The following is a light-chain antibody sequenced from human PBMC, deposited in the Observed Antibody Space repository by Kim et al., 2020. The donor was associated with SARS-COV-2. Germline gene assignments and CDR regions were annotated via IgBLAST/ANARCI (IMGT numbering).Light chain of an antibody. CDR2: YDS. V-gene: IGLV3-21*04. Sequence: PGKTARITCGGNNIGSKSVHWYQQKPGQAPVLVIYYDSDRPSGIPERFSGSNSGNTATLTISRVEAGDEADYYCQVWDSSSDPRWVFGGGTQLTVL. CDR3: QVWDSSSDPRWV. CDR1: NIGSKS. J-gene: IGLJ3*02.